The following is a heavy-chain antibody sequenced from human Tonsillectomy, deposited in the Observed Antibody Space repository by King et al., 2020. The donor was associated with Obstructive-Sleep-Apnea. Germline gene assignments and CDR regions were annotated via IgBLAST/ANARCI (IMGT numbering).Heavy chain of an antibody. CDR1: GFTFSSYS. Sequence: VQLVESGGGLVQPGGSLRLSCAASGFTFSSYSMNWVRQAPGKGLEWVSYISSSGNTIYYADSVKGRFTISRDNAKNSRYLQMNSLRAEDTAVYYCAATGYWGQGTLVTVSS. D-gene: IGHD3-9*01. CDR3: AATGY. V-gene: IGHV3-48*04. CDR2: ISSSGNTI. J-gene: IGHJ4*02.